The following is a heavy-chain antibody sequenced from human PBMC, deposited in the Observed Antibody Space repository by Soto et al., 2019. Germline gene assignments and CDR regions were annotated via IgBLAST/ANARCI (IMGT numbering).Heavy chain of an antibody. D-gene: IGHD6-13*01. V-gene: IGHV3-23*01. CDR1: GFTFSSYA. J-gene: IGHJ3*02. Sequence: GGSLRLSCAASGFTFSSYAMSWVRQAPGKGLEWVSAISGSGGSTYYADSVKGRFIISRDNSKNTLYLQMNSLRAEDTAVYYCEKIQPSSSWSPPDAFDSWGKGRMVTVSS. CDR3: EKIQPSSSWSPPDAFDS. CDR2: ISGSGGST.